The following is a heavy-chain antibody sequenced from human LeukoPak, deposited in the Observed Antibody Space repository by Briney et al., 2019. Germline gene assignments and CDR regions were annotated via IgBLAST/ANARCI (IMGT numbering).Heavy chain of an antibody. J-gene: IGHJ4*02. CDR2: IIAILGIA. Sequence: ASVKVSCKASGGTFSSYAISWVRQAPGQGLEWMGRIIAILGIANYAQKFQGRVTITADKSTSTAYMELSSLRSEDTAVYYCAREGRYDFWSGYPKVGFGYWGQGTLVTVSS. CDR3: AREGRYDFWSGYPKVGFGY. CDR1: GGTFSSYA. V-gene: IGHV1-69*04. D-gene: IGHD3-3*01.